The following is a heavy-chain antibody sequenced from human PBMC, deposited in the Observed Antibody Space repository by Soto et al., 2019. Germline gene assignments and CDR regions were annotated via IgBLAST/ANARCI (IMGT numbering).Heavy chain of an antibody. V-gene: IGHV1-18*01. J-gene: IGHJ6*02. CDR2: ISAYNGNT. CDR1: GYTFTSYG. Sequence: ASVKVSCKASGYTFTSYGISWVRQAPGQGLEWMGWISAYNGNTNYAQKLQGRVTMTTDTSTSTAYMELRSLRSDDTAVYYCARVEGTYGSGSYYPTDYYYGMDVWGQGTTVTVSS. D-gene: IGHD3-10*01. CDR3: ARVEGTYGSGSYYPTDYYYGMDV.